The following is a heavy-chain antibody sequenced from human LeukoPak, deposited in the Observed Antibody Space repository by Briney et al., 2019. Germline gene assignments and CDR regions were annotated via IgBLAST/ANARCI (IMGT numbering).Heavy chain of an antibody. CDR2: INPNSGGA. Sequence: GASVKVSCKASGYTFTGYYMHWVRQAPGQGLEWMGWINPNSGGANYAQKFQGRVTMTRDTSISTAYMELSRLRSDDTAVYYCARDSSGGTMIVAYWGQGTLVTVSS. CDR3: ARDSSGGTMIVAY. D-gene: IGHD3-22*01. J-gene: IGHJ4*02. V-gene: IGHV1-2*02. CDR1: GYTFTGYY.